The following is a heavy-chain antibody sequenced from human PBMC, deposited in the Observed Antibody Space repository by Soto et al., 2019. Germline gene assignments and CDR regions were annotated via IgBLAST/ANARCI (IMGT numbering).Heavy chain of an antibody. CDR2: IYYSGST. CDR1: GGSISSSSYY. D-gene: IGHD1-26*01. J-gene: IGHJ6*02. V-gene: IGHV4-39*01. Sequence: PSETLSLTCTASGGSISSSSYYWGWIRQPPGKGLEWIGSIYYSGSTYHNPSLKSRVTISVDTSKNQFSLKLSSVTAADTAVYYCARPFIVGATDGMDVWGQGTTVTVSS. CDR3: ARPFIVGATDGMDV.